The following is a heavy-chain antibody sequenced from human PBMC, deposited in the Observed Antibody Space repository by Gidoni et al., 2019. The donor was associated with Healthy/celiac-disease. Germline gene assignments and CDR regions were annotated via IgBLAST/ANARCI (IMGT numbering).Heavy chain of an antibody. Sequence: QVQLVASGGGLVKPGGSLRLSCAASGFTFIDYYMSGIRQAPGKGLEGVSYISSSGSTIYYADSVKGRFTISRDNAKNSLYLQMNSLRAEDTAVYYCAREAYYDSSGYYFPRLDYWGQGTLVTVSS. D-gene: IGHD3-22*01. CDR3: AREAYYDSSGYYFPRLDY. CDR1: GFTFIDYY. V-gene: IGHV3-11*01. CDR2: ISSSGSTI. J-gene: IGHJ4*02.